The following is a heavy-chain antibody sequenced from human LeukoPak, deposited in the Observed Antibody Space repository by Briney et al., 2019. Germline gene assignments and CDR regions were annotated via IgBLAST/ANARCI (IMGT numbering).Heavy chain of an antibody. D-gene: IGHD3-10*01. Sequence: SETLSLTCTVAGYSISSGYYWGWLRQSPGKGLEWIASIYHTGETHYHPSLKSRVSISVDMSNNQFSLRSTSATAADTAMYYCARGRFAELLFDIWGQGTLVTVSS. V-gene: IGHV4-38-2*02. CDR2: IYHTGET. J-gene: IGHJ4*02. CDR1: GYSISSGYY. CDR3: ARGRFAELLFDI.